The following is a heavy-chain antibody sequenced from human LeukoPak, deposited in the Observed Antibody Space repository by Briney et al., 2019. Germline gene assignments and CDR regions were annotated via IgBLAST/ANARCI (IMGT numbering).Heavy chain of an antibody. CDR3: ARGPRSEAWFGELLPYYYYGMDV. D-gene: IGHD3-10*01. J-gene: IGHJ6*02. V-gene: IGHV1-69*04. CDR2: IIPILGIA. Sequence: GASVKVSCKASGGTFSSYAISWVRQAPGQGLEWMGRIIPILGIANYAQKFQGRVTITADKSTSTAYMELSSLRSEDTAVYYCARGPRSEAWFGELLPYYYYGMDVWGQGTTVTVSS. CDR1: GGTFSSYA.